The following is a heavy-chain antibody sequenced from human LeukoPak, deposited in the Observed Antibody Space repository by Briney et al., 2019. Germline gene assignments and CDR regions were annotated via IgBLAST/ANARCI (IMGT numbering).Heavy chain of an antibody. CDR3: ASLSSNDVVPAAYWYFDL. V-gene: IGHV4-30-4*08. CDR1: GGSISSGDYY. J-gene: IGHJ2*01. CDR2: IYYSGST. D-gene: IGHD2-2*01. Sequence: PSETLSLTCTVSGGSISSGDYYWSWIRQPPGKGLEWIGYIYYSGSTYYNPSLKSRVTISVDTSKNQFSLKLSSVTAADTAVYYCASLSSNDVVPAAYWYFDLWGRGTLVTVSS.